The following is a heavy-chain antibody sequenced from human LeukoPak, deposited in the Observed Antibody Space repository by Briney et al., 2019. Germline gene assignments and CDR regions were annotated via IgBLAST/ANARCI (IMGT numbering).Heavy chain of an antibody. CDR3: ARGPLRGYNFAYYFDY. CDR1: GGSFSDYY. D-gene: IGHD5-18*01. V-gene: IGHV4-34*01. CDR2: ITHTGGT. Sequence: PSETLSLTCAVYGGSFSDYYWTWIRQPPGKGLEWIGDITHTGGTNYNPSLKSRVTMSVDASKNQFSLKLSSVTAADTAVYYCARGPLRGYNFAYYFDYWGQGTLVTVSS. J-gene: IGHJ4*02.